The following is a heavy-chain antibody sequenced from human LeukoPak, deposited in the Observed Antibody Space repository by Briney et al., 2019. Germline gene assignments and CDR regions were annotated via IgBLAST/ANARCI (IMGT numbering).Heavy chain of an antibody. V-gene: IGHV4-31*03. CDR3: ARETYYYGSGIDY. J-gene: IGHJ4*02. CDR2: IYYSGST. CDR1: GGSISSGGYY. Sequence: SETLSLTCTVSGGSISSGGYYWSWIRQHPGKGLEWIGYIYYSGSTYYNPSLKSRVTISVDTSKNQFSLKLSSVTAADTAVYYCARETYYYGSGIDYWGQGTLVTVSS. D-gene: IGHD3-10*01.